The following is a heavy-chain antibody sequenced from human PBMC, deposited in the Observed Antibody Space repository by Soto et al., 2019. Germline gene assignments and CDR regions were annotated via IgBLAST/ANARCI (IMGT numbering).Heavy chain of an antibody. J-gene: IGHJ4*02. CDR1: GFTFDDYA. CDR3: AKGPKAHIAAAGRGFDY. Sequence: GGSLRLSCAASGFTFDDYAMHWVRQAPGKGLEWVSGISWNSGSIGYADSVKGRFTISRDNAKNSLYLQMNSLRAEDTALYYCAKGPKAHIAAAGRGFDYWGQGTLVTVSS. CDR2: ISWNSGSI. D-gene: IGHD6-13*01. V-gene: IGHV3-9*01.